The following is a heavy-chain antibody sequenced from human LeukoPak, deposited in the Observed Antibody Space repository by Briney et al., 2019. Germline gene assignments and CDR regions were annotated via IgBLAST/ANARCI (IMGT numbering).Heavy chain of an antibody. CDR3: ARGYLRDGFDI. Sequence: SQTLSLTCAISGDSVSSNSAAWDWIGQSPSRGLEWLGRTYYRSKWYNEYAVSVISRITINSDTSKNQFSLHLNSVTPEDTAVYYCARGYLRDGFDIWGQGTMVTVSS. CDR1: GDSVSSNSAA. V-gene: IGHV6-1*01. CDR2: TYYRSKWYN. J-gene: IGHJ3*02. D-gene: IGHD3-10*01.